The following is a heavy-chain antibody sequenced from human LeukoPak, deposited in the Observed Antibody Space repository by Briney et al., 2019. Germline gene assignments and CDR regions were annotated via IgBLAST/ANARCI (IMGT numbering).Heavy chain of an antibody. CDR3: ARHTGVQLWNPNWFDP. V-gene: IGHV4-59*08. CDR2: IYYSGST. CDR1: GGSIGSYY. Sequence: PSETLSLTCTVSGGSIGSYYWSWIRQPPGKGLEWIGFIYYSGSTNYNPSLKSRVTISVDTSKNQFSLKLTSVTAADTAVYYCARHTGVQLWNPNWFDPWGQGTLVTVSS. J-gene: IGHJ5*02. D-gene: IGHD5-18*01.